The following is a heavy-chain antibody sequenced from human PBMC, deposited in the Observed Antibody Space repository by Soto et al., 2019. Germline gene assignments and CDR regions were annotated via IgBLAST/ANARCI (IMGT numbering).Heavy chain of an antibody. CDR3: ARDRPEAHFESSGYCTD. J-gene: IGHJ4*02. CDR2: IYSDGKT. V-gene: IGHV3-53*04. Sequence: EVQLVESGGGLVRPGGSLRLSCAASGFSVSSNYMSWVRQAPGKGLEWVSVIYSDGKTYYADSVKGRFTISRHKSQNTLYLQMNSLRTNDTAIYYCARDRPEAHFESSGYCTDWGQGTLVTVSS. D-gene: IGHD3-22*01. CDR1: GFSVSSNY.